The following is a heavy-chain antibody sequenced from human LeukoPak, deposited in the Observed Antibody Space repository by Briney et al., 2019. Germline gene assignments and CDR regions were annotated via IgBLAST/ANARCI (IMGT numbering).Heavy chain of an antibody. CDR1: GFTFSSYA. J-gene: IGHJ1*01. CDR2: ISGSGGST. Sequence: GGSLRLSCAASGFTFSSYAMSWVRQAPGKGLEWVSAISGSGGSTYYADSVKGRFTISRGNSKSTLYLQMNSLRAEDTAVYYCARLVDTAMVGSFQHWGQGTLVTVSS. V-gene: IGHV3-23*01. CDR3: ARLVDTAMVGSFQH. D-gene: IGHD5-18*01.